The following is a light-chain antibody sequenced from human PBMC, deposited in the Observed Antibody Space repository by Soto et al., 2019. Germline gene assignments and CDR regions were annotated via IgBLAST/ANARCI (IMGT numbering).Light chain of an antibody. J-gene: IGLJ2*01. V-gene: IGLV1-40*01. Sequence: QSVLTQPPSVSGAPGQTVTISCTGSSSNIGAGYDVHWYRQLPGEAPKVLIYADTNRPSGVPGRFSASKSGSSASLAITGLQPEDEADYYCQSFDSSLSGVLFGGGTKLTVL. CDR2: ADT. CDR3: QSFDSSLSGVL. CDR1: SSNIGAGYD.